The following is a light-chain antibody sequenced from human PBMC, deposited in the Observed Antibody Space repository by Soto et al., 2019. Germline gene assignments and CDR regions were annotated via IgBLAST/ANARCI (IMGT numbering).Light chain of an antibody. J-gene: IGLJ2*01. CDR3: CSYAGPTIFVF. Sequence: QSVLTQPASVSGSPGQSITISCTGTSSDIGSYNRVSWYQQHPGKAPKLMIYEDTQRPSRVSNRFSGSKSGNTASLTITGLQAEDEADYYCCSYAGPTIFVFFGGGTKLTVL. V-gene: IGLV2-23*02. CDR2: EDT. CDR1: SSDIGSYNR.